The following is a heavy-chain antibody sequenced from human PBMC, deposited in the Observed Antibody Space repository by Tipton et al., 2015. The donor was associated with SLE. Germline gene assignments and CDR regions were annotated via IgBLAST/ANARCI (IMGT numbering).Heavy chain of an antibody. CDR2: IHSGGTT. CDR3: AKSFGGWRGYFDN. V-gene: IGHV3-53*01. J-gene: IGHJ4*02. CDR1: GLIVSSNY. Sequence: SGLIVSSNYMSWVRQAPGKGLEWVSVIHSGGTTYYADSVRGRLTISRDNSKNTLYLQMNSLRADDTAVYYCAKSFGGWRGYFDNWGQGTLVTVSS. D-gene: IGHD6-19*01.